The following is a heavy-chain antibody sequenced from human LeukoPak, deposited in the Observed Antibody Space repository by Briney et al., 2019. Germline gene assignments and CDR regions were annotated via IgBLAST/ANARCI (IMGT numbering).Heavy chain of an antibody. CDR2: LSWDSASL. CDR3: ARDRNYYASGSTDY. V-gene: IGHV3-9*01. CDR1: GFTFDNYV. D-gene: IGHD3-10*01. J-gene: IGHJ4*01. Sequence: PGGSLRLSCAASGFTFDNYVMHWVRQAPGKGLEWVSGLSWDSASLAYADSVKGRFTISRDNAKNSLYLQMNSLRSEDTAFYYCARDRNYYASGSTDYWGHGILVTVSS.